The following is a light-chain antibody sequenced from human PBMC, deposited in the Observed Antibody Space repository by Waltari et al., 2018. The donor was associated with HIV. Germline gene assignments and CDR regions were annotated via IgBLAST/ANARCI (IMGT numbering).Light chain of an antibody. V-gene: IGKV1-9*01. CDR3: QQLNSYPLYT. Sequence: DIQLTQSTSFLSASVGDRVTITCRASKGISSYLAWYQQKPGKAPKLLIYAASTLQSGVPSRFSGSGSGTEFTLTISSLQPEDFATYYCQQLNSYPLYTFGQGTKLEIK. J-gene: IGKJ2*01. CDR1: KGISSY. CDR2: AAS.